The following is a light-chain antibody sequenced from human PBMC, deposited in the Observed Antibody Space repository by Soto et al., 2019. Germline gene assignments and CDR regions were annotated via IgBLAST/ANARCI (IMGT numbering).Light chain of an antibody. CDR2: SAS. J-gene: IGKJ1*01. CDR1: QTISVY. Sequence: DIQMTQSPSSLSSSVGDIVTITWRASQTISVYLNWYQQKPGRAPDVLIYSASTRRSGVPSRFSGSGSGTHFTLSISNLQPEDFATYYCQQSHTSPVTFGQGTKVDIK. V-gene: IGKV1-39*01. CDR3: QQSHTSPVT.